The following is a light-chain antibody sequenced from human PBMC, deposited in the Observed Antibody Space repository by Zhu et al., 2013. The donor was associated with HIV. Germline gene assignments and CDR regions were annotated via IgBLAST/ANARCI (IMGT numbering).Light chain of an antibody. Sequence: QSVLTQPPSVSAAPGQKVTISCSGSSSNIGNNYVSWYQQLPGTAPKLLIYSNNQRPSGVPDRFSGSKSGTSASLAISGLRSEDEADYYCAAWDDSLSGPVFGGGTKLTVL. CDR3: AAWDDSLSGPV. CDR2: SNN. V-gene: IGLV1-47*02. CDR1: SSNIGNNY. J-gene: IGLJ3*02.